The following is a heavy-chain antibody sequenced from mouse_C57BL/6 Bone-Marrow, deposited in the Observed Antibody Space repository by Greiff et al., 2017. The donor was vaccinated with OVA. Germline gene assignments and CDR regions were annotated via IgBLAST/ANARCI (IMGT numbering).Heavy chain of an antibody. CDR3: ARGDWDYLDY. CDR2: FYPGSGNT. V-gene: IGHV1-84*01. D-gene: IGHD4-1*01. J-gene: IGHJ2*01. Sequence: QVQLQQSGPELVKPGDSAKISCKASGYTFTDYSTNWVKQRPGQGLERIGWFYPGSGNTKYNEKFKGKATLTVDTSSSTAYMQLSSLTSEESAVYFCARGDWDYLDYWGQGTTLTVSS. CDR1: GYTFTDYS.